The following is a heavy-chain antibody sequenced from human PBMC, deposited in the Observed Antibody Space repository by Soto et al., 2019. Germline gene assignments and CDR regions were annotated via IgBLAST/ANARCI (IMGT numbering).Heavy chain of an antibody. V-gene: IGHV3-74*01. CDR3: AREVVVVLNYGDYGWFDP. CDR2: INSDGSST. J-gene: IGHJ5*02. D-gene: IGHD4-17*01. CDR1: GFTFSSYW. Sequence: GGSLRLSCAASGFTFSSYWMHWVRQAPGKGLVWVSRINSDGSSTSYADSVKGRYTIARDNAKTTMYLQMNGLRAEETAVYYCAREVVVVLNYGDYGWFDPWGQGTLVTVSS.